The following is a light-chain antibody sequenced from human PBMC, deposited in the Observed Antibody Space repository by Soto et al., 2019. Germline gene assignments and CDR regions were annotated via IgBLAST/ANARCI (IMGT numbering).Light chain of an antibody. V-gene: IGLV2-23*02. J-gene: IGLJ2*01. Sequence: QSALTQPASVSGSPGQSITISCTGTSSYVGSYNLVSWYQQYPGKAPKFIIYEVSKRPSGVSNRFSGSKSGNTASLTISGLQAEDEADYYCCSYAGSTTHVVFGGGTKLTVL. CDR3: CSYAGSTTHVV. CDR1: SSYVGSYNL. CDR2: EVS.